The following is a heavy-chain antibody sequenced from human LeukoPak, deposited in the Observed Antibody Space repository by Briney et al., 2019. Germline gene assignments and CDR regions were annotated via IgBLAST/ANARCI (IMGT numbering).Heavy chain of an antibody. CDR2: IFYTGSA. CDR3: ATLTGGDDAFDI. J-gene: IGHJ3*02. CDR1: GGSISSYY. Sequence: SETLSLTCTVSGGSISSYYWSWIRQPPGKGLEWIGYIFYTGSANYNPSLKSRVTISVLTSKNRFSLKLSSVTAADTAVYYCATLTGGDDAFDIWGQGTMVTVSS. V-gene: IGHV4-59*01. D-gene: IGHD4-23*01.